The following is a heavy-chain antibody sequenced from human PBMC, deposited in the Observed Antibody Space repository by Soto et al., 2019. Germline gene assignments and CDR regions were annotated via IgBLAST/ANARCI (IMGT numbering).Heavy chain of an antibody. CDR3: ARDDTFDY. Sequence: EVQLVESGGGLVKPGGSLRLSCAASGFTFSRYSMNWVRQAPGKGLEWVSSISSSSSYIYYAASVKGRFPISRDNAKNELYLQMNSLRAEDTAVYYCARDDTFDYWGQGTLGTVSS. J-gene: IGHJ4*02. CDR1: GFTFSRYS. CDR2: ISSSSSYI. V-gene: IGHV3-21*01.